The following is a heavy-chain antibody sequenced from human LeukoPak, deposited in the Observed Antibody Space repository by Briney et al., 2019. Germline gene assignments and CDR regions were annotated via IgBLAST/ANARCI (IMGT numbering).Heavy chain of an antibody. Sequence: KASETLSLTCTVSGYSTSSGYYWDWIRQPPGKGPEWIGTLSHSGSSYYNPSLKGRVTISVDTSKNQFSLNLSSVTAADTAVFYCARSWQQLVVVYYYYYMDVWGKGTTVTVSS. CDR2: LSHSGSS. CDR3: ARSWQQLVVVYYYYYMDV. V-gene: IGHV4-38-2*02. CDR1: GYSTSSGYY. D-gene: IGHD6-13*01. J-gene: IGHJ6*03.